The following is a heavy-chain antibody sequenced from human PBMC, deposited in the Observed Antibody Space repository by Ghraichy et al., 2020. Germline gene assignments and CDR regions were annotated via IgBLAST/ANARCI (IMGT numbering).Heavy chain of an antibody. CDR1: GYSISSGYY. Sequence: SQTLSLTCAVSGYSISSGYYWGWIRQPPGKGLEWIGSIYHSGSTYYNPSLKSRVTISVDTSKNQFSLKLSSVTAADTAVYYCARGPATYYYGSGSYYDYWGQGTLVTVSS. CDR3: ARGPATYYYGSGSYYDY. CDR2: IYHSGST. J-gene: IGHJ4*02. V-gene: IGHV4-38-2*01. D-gene: IGHD3-10*01.